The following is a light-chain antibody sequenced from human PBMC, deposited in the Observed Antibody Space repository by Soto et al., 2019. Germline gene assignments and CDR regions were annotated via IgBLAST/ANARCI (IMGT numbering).Light chain of an antibody. CDR1: QDISNY. CDR3: QQYDNLPYT. CDR2: DAS. V-gene: IGKV1-33*01. J-gene: IGKJ2*01. Sequence: DIQMTQSPSSLSASVGDRVTITCQASQDISNYLNWYQQKPGKAPNLLNYDASNLETGVPSRFSGSGSGTDFTFTISSLQPEDIATYYCQQYDNLPYTFGQGTKLEIK.